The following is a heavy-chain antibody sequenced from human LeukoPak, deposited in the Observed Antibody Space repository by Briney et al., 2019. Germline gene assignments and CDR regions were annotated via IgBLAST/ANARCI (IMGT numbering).Heavy chain of an antibody. J-gene: IGHJ5*02. D-gene: IGHD3-10*01. CDR1: GYTFTSYY. CDR3: ARCDGLYFNWFDP. CDR2: INPSGGST. Sequence: GASVKVSCEASGYTFTSYYMHWVRQAPGQGLEWMGIINPSGGSTSYAQKFQGRVTMTRDMSTSTVYMELSSLRSEDTAVYYCARCDGLYFNWFDPWSQGTLVTVSS. V-gene: IGHV1-46*01.